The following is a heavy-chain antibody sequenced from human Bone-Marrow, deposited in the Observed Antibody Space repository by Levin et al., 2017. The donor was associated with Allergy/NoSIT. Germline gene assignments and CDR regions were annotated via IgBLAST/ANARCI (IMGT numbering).Heavy chain of an antibody. CDR1: GFTFSDYT. Sequence: PGGSLRLSCAASGFTFSDYTMHWVRQAPGKGLDWVALISYDAQHKISAESLRGRFTISRNNSRNTLYLEMTSLRPEDTAIYYCAREGCSGGNCHFTSWGQGALVTVSS. CDR3: AREGCSGGNCHFTS. V-gene: IGHV3-30*04. J-gene: IGHJ4*02. CDR2: ISYDAQHK. D-gene: IGHD2-15*01.